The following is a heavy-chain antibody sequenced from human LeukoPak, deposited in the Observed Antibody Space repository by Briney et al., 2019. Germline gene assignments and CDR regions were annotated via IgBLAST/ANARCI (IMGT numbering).Heavy chain of an antibody. Sequence: PGGSLKLSCAASGFTFSGAAMHWVRQASGKGLEWVGRIRSKANSYATAYAASVKGRFTISRDDSKNTAYLQMNSLKTEDTAVYYCVKDKYPVVVAATLDYWGQGILVTVSS. J-gene: IGHJ4*02. CDR2: IRSKANSYAT. V-gene: IGHV3-73*01. D-gene: IGHD2-15*01. CDR3: VKDKYPVVVAATLDY. CDR1: GFTFSGAA.